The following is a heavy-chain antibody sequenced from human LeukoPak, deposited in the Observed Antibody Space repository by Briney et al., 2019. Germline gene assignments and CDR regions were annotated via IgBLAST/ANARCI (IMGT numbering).Heavy chain of an antibody. CDR1: GFTFSSYA. CDR2: ISGSGGST. J-gene: IGHJ4*02. Sequence: GGSLRLSRAASGFTFSSYAMSWVRPAPGKGLEWVSAISGSGGSTYYADSVKGRFTISRANSKNTLYLQMNSLRAEDTAVYYCAKLGGSGSYYFAGHCDYWRQGTVVSVSS. CDR3: AKLGGSGSYYFAGHCDY. D-gene: IGHD3-10*01. V-gene: IGHV3-23*01.